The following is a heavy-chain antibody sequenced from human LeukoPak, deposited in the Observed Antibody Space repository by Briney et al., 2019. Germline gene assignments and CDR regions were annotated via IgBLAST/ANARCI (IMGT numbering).Heavy chain of an antibody. CDR3: ARDGEEGYCSSTSCYAEDFDY. D-gene: IGHD2-2*01. V-gene: IGHV3-30*04. Sequence: GGSLRLFCSASGFTFSSYAMHWVPQAPGRGLLWVAVISYDGSNKYYADSVKGRFTISRDNSKNTLYLQMNSLRAEDTAVYYCARDGEEGYCSSTSCYAEDFDYWGQGTLVTVSS. CDR2: ISYDGSNK. J-gene: IGHJ4*02. CDR1: GFTFSSYA.